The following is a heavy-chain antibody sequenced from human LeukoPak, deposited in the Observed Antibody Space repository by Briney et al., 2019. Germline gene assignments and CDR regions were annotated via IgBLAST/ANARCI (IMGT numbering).Heavy chain of an antibody. V-gene: IGHV4-59*01. D-gene: IGHD3-22*01. CDR2: IYYSGST. CDR3: ARESSSGGYYYFDY. CDR1: GGSISSYY. Sequence: SETLSLTCTVSGGSISSYYWSWIRQPPGKGLEWIGYIYYSGSTNYNPSLKSRVTISVDTSKNQFSLKLSSVTAADTVVYYCARESSSGGYYYFDYWGQGTLVTVSS. J-gene: IGHJ4*02.